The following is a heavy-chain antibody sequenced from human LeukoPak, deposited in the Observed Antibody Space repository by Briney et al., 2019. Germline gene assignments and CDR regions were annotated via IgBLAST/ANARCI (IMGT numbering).Heavy chain of an antibody. J-gene: IGHJ5*02. V-gene: IGHV4-61*02. CDR3: ARGGVGGVSFSSWLDP. Sequence: PSQTLSLTCTVSGDSISSGDHYWSWIRQPAGKGLEWIGRIYTSGSTKYNPSLKSRVTISVDTSKNQFSLKLTSVTAADTAVYYCARGGVGGVSFSSWLDPWGQGNVVTVSS. CDR1: GDSISSGDHY. D-gene: IGHD3-10*01. CDR2: IYTSGST.